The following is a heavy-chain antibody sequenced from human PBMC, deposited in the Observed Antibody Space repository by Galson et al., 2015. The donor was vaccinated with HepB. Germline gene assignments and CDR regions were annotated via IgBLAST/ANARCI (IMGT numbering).Heavy chain of an antibody. CDR3: LRLGDLSGYCSS. D-gene: IGHD6-13*01. Sequence: SLRLSCAASGFTFSGSAIHWVRQASGKGPEWVGRISSKASGYATAYAASLKGRFTISRDESKNTAYLHMNSLETEDTAVYYCLRLGDLSGYCSSWGQGTLVTVSS. CDR1: GFTFSGSA. V-gene: IGHV3-73*01. CDR2: ISSKASGYAT. J-gene: IGHJ4*02.